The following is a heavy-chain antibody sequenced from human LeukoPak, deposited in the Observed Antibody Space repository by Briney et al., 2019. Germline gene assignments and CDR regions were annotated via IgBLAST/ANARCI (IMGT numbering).Heavy chain of an antibody. CDR1: GGTFSSYA. V-gene: IGHV1-69*13. D-gene: IGHD3-10*01. CDR3: ARHDTMVRGVITPVRAFDI. J-gene: IGHJ3*02. CDR2: IIPIFGTA. Sequence: SVKVSCKASGGTFSSYAISWVRQAPGQGLEWMGGIIPIFGTANYAQKFQGRVTITADESTSTAYMELSSLRSEDTAVYYCARHDTMVRGVITPVRAFDIWGQGTMVTVSS.